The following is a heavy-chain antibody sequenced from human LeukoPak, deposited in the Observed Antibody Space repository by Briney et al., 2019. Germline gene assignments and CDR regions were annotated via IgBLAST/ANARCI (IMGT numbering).Heavy chain of an antibody. D-gene: IGHD5-24*01. Sequence: GGSLRLSCAASGFTFSSYSMNWVRQAPGKGLEWVSYISSSSSTIYYADSVKGRFTISRDNSKNTLYLQMNSLRAEDTAVYYCARQRWLQLRPLEFDYWGQGTLVTVSS. CDR2: ISSSSSTI. CDR1: GFTFSSYS. J-gene: IGHJ4*02. CDR3: ARQRWLQLRPLEFDY. V-gene: IGHV3-48*01.